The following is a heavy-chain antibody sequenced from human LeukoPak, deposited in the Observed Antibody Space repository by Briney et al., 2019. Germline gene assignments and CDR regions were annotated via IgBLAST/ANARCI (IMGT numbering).Heavy chain of an antibody. CDR3: VREAGHCSRTSCVKSNWFDP. D-gene: IGHD2-2*01. CDR2: ISDRGGRT. J-gene: IGHJ5*02. Sequence: GGSLRLSCAVSGITLSNYGMSWVRQAPGKGREWVAGISDRGGRTNYADSGKGRFTISRDNPKTTLYLQMTSLRAEDTAVYYCVREAGHCSRTSCVKSNWFDPWGQGTLVTVSS. V-gene: IGHV3-23*01. CDR1: GITLSNYG.